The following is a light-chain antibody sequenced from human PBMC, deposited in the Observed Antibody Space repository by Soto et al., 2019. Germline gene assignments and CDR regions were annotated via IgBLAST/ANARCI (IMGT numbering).Light chain of an antibody. CDR2: EVV. CDR1: KSDIGVYDF. V-gene: IGLV2-8*01. Sequence: QSVLTQPPSASGSPGQSVTISCTGTKSDIGVYDFVSWYQHHPGKAPRLIIYEVVQRPSGVPDRFSGSKSGNTASLTISGLQTEDEADYYCTSYTSSFTHLFGTGTKVTVL. CDR3: TSYTSSFTHL. J-gene: IGLJ1*01.